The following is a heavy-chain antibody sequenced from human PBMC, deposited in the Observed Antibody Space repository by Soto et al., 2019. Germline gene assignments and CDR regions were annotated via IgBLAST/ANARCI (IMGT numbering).Heavy chain of an antibody. J-gene: IGHJ6*02. CDR3: ARVGGSTNYYYYYGMDV. V-gene: IGHV3-33*01. D-gene: IGHD2-15*01. Sequence: AGGSLRLSCAASGFTFSSYGMHWVRQAPGKGLEWVAVIWYDGSNKYYADSVKGRFTISRDNSKNTLYLQMNSLRAEDTAVYYCARVGGSTNYYYYYGMDVWGQGTTVTVSS. CDR2: IWYDGSNK. CDR1: GFTFSSYG.